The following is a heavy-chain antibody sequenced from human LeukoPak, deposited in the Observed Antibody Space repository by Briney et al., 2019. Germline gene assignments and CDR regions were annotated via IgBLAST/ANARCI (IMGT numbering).Heavy chain of an antibody. CDR2: IYHSGST. Sequence: PSETLSLTCAVSGDSIRGGTNNWSWIRQPPGKGLEWIGYIYHSGSTYYNPSLQSRVTISVDTSKNQFSLKLSSVTAADSAVYYCARGAYGDSLSWFDPWGQGTLVTVSS. J-gene: IGHJ5*02. CDR1: GDSIRGGTNN. V-gene: IGHV4-30-2*01. D-gene: IGHD4-17*01. CDR3: ARGAYGDSLSWFDP.